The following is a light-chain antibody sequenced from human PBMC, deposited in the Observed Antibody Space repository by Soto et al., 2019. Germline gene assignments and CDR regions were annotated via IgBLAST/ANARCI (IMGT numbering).Light chain of an antibody. CDR2: LAS. V-gene: IGKV2-28*01. CDR1: SLLHSNGYNY. J-gene: IGKJ1*01. CDR3: QQYYSTPWT. Sequence: SLLHSNGYNYLDWYVQKPGQSPQLLINLASNRASGVPDRFSGSGSGTDFTLTISSLQAEDVAVYYCQQYYSTPWTFGQGTKVDI.